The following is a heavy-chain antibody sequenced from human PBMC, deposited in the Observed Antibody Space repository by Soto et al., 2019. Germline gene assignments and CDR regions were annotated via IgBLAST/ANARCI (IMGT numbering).Heavy chain of an antibody. Sequence: QIQLVQSGAEVKKPGSSVKISCKASGGTFSSYAINWVRQAPGQGLEWMGGIIPIFGTTNYAQKFQGRVTVTADDSTTTAYMVLNSLRSEDTAMYYCARSYGSGNYGSLDPCGQGTLVTVSS. V-gene: IGHV1-69*01. CDR3: ARSYGSGNYGSLDP. D-gene: IGHD3-10*01. J-gene: IGHJ5*02. CDR1: GGTFSSYA. CDR2: IIPIFGTT.